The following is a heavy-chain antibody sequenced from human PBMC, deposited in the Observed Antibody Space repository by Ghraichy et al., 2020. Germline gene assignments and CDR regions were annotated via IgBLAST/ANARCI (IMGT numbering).Heavy chain of an antibody. CDR1: GFTFSSYA. CDR3: ARHGMATISGGSFDY. CDR2: ISYDGSNK. J-gene: IGHJ4*02. Sequence: GGSLRLSCAASGFTFSSYAMHWVRQAPGKGLEWVAVISYDGSNKYYADSVKGRFTISRDNSKNTLYLQMNSLRAEDTAVYYCARHGMATISGGSFDYWGQGTLITVSS. V-gene: IGHV3-30*04. D-gene: IGHD5-24*01.